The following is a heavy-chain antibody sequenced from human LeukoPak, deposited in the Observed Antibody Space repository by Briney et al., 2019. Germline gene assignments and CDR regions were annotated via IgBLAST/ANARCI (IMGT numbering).Heavy chain of an antibody. J-gene: IGHJ6*02. CDR3: ASGSSYYYGMDV. V-gene: IGHV4-61*08. Sequence: SETLSLTCTVSGGSISSGDYYWSWIRQPPGKGLEWIGYIYYSGSTNYNPSLKSRVTISVDTSKNQFSLKLSSVTAADTAVYYCASGSSYYYGMDVWGQGTTVTVSS. CDR2: IYYSGST. CDR1: GGSISSGDYY. D-gene: IGHD1-26*01.